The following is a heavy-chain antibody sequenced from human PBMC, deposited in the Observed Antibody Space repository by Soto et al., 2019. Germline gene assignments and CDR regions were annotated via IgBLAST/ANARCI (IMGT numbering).Heavy chain of an antibody. CDR3: GRGRSGELVVFY. Sequence: QVQLVQSGAEVKKSGASVKVSCKASGYTFTGYDIHWVRQAPGQGLEWMGEIGPNRGDTKYAQKFQGRVTMTRDTSISTVYMELSNLSPDDTAVYYCGRGRSGELVVFYWGQGTLVTVYS. CDR2: IGPNRGDT. J-gene: IGHJ4*02. CDR1: GYTFTGYD. V-gene: IGHV1-2*02. D-gene: IGHD1-7*01.